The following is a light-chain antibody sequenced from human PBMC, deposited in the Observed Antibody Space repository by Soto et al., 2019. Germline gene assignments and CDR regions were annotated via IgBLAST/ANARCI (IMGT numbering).Light chain of an antibody. Sequence: DIQMTQSPSSVPASVGDRVTITCRASQGIRNWLAWYQQTPGEAPELLIFAASSMQSGVPSRFSGRGSGTEFTLTIDSLQPEDFATYYCQQTDSFPLSFGGGTKVDIK. J-gene: IGKJ4*01. CDR1: QGIRNW. CDR2: AAS. CDR3: QQTDSFPLS. V-gene: IGKV1D-12*01.